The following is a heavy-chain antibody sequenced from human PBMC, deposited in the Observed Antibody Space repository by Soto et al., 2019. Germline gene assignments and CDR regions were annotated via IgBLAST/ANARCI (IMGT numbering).Heavy chain of an antibody. CDR2: IHYSGNT. Sequence: QVQLQESGPGLVKPLEILSLTCTVSGESVKSGSYYWNWIRQPPGKGLEWIGYIHYSGNTRYNPSLKSRVAMSLDTSKNQFSLKLTSVTAADTAVYYCATHATWSPGRFDPWGQGTLVTVSS. CDR1: GESVKSGSYY. J-gene: IGHJ5*02. CDR3: ATHATWSPGRFDP. V-gene: IGHV4-61*01. D-gene: IGHD2-2*01.